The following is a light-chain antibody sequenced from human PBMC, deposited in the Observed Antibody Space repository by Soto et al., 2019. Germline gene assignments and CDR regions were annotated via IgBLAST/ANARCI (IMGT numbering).Light chain of an antibody. CDR3: AAWDDSLNGVV. V-gene: IGLV1-44*01. Sequence: QSVLTQPPSASGTPGQRVTISCSGSSSNIGSNTVNWYQQLPGTAPKLLIYSNNQRPSGVPDRFSGSKSGTSASLAISGLQSEDEADYYCAAWDDSLNGVVLGGGTKRTAL. CDR2: SNN. J-gene: IGLJ2*01. CDR1: SSNIGSNT.